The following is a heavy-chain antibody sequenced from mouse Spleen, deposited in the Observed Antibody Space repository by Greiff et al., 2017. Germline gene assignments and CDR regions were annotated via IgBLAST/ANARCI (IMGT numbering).Heavy chain of an antibody. J-gene: IGHJ4*01. Sequence: EVKLMESGPGLVKPSQSLSLTCSVTGYSITSGYYWNWIRQFPGNKLEWMGYISYDGSNNYNPSLKNRISITRDTSKNQFFLKLNSVTTEDTATYYCARDDGYRGDYWGQGTSVTVSS. CDR1: GYSITSGYY. CDR3: ARDDGYRGDY. CDR2: ISYDGSN. V-gene: IGHV3-6*01. D-gene: IGHD2-3*01.